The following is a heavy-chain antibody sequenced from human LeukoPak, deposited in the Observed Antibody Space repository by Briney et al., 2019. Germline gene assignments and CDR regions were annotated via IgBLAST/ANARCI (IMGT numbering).Heavy chain of an antibody. V-gene: IGHV4-30-4*01. J-gene: IGHJ2*01. CDR1: GGSISGGDYY. CDR3: ARRGRVYCSSNSCYGCFDL. Sequence: SETLSLTCTVSGGSISGGDYYWTWIRQPPGKGLEWIGYIYYNGRAYYNPSLKSRVTISVDTSKNQFSLKLSSVIAADTAVYYCARRGRVYCSSNSCYGCFDLWGRGTLVTVSS. CDR2: IYYNGRA. D-gene: IGHD2-2*01.